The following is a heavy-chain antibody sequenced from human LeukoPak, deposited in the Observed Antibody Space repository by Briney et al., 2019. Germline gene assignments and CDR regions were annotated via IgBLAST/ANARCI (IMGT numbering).Heavy chain of an antibody. V-gene: IGHV3-48*01. CDR2: ISSSSSTI. Sequence: GGSLRLSCAASGFTFSSYSMNWVRQAPGKGLEWVSYISSSSSTIYYADSVKGRFTISRDNSKNTLYLQMNSLRAEDTAVYYCAKERDYDILTGYYYYYYGMDVWGQGTTVTVSS. CDR1: GFTFSSYS. J-gene: IGHJ6*02. D-gene: IGHD3-9*01. CDR3: AKERDYDILTGYYYYYYGMDV.